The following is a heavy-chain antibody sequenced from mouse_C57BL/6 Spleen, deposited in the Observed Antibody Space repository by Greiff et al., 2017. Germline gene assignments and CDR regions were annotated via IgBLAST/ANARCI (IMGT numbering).Heavy chain of an antibody. Sequence: EVQLQQSGEGLVKPGGSLKLSCAASGFTFSSYAMSWVRQTPEKRLEWVAYISSGGDYIYYADTVKGRFTISRDNARNTLYLQMSSLKSEDTAMYYCTRVSSARGFDYWGQGTTLTVSS. D-gene: IGHD3-2*02. CDR2: ISSGGDYI. CDR3: TRVSSARGFDY. J-gene: IGHJ2*01. V-gene: IGHV5-9-1*02. CDR1: GFTFSSYA.